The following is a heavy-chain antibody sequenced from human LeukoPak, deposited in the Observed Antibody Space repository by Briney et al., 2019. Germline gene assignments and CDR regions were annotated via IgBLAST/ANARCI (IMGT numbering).Heavy chain of an antibody. CDR1: GGTFSSYA. D-gene: IGHD5-12*01. CDR2: IIPILGIA. Sequence: SVKVSCKASGGTFSSYAISWVRQAPGQGLEWMGRIIPILGIANYAQKFQGRVTITADKSTSTAYMELSSLRSEDTAVYHCARAKSGYDRKAFDYWGQGTLVTVSS. CDR3: ARAKSGYDRKAFDY. J-gene: IGHJ4*02. V-gene: IGHV1-69*04.